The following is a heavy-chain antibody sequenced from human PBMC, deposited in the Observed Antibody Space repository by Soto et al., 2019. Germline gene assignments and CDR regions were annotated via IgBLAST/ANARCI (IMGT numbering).Heavy chain of an antibody. D-gene: IGHD3-22*01. V-gene: IGHV1-69*13. CDR1: GGTFSSYA. CDR3: VTQGNYNYYASSGHFYFED. Sequence: ASVKVSCKASGGTFSSYAISWVRQAPGQGLEWMGGIIPIFGTANYAQKFQGRVTITADESTSTAYMELSSLRSEDTAVYYCVTQGNYNYYASSGHFYFEDWGQGTRVTVSS. J-gene: IGHJ4*02. CDR2: IIPIFGTA.